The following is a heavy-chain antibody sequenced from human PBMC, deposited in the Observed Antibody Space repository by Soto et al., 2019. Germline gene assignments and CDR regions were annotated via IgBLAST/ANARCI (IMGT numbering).Heavy chain of an antibody. V-gene: IGHV1-3*01. CDR1: GYTFTSYA. CDR3: ARHGMDYYDSSGYYYSPYYFDY. D-gene: IGHD3-22*01. Sequence: ASVKVSCKASGYTFTSYAMHWVRQAPGQRLEWMGWINAGNGNTKYSQKFQGRVTITRDTSASTAYMELSSLRSEDTAVYYCARHGMDYYDSSGYYYSPYYFDYWGQGTLVTVSS. J-gene: IGHJ4*02. CDR2: INAGNGNT.